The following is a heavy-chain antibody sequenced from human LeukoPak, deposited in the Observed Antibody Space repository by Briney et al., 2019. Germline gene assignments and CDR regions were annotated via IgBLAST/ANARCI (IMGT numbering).Heavy chain of an antibody. J-gene: IGHJ5*02. CDR3: AREYSSSDMNWFDP. D-gene: IGHD6-6*01. CDR1: GGSISSSSYY. Sequence: TSETLSLTCTVSGGSISSSSYYWGWVRQPPGKGLEWIGRIYTSGSTNYNPSLKSRVTISVDTSKNQFSLKLSSVTAADTAVYYCAREYSSSDMNWFDPWGQGTLVTVSS. CDR2: IYTSGST. V-gene: IGHV4-61*02.